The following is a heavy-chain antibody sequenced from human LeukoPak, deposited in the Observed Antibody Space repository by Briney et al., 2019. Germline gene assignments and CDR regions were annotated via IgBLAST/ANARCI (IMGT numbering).Heavy chain of an antibody. J-gene: IGHJ6*03. D-gene: IGHD2-15*01. V-gene: IGHV1-24*01. CDR2: FDAEDGEA. CDR3: ATASVGYCSGGSCYTDYYYYYMDV. CDR1: GYTLTELS. Sequence: ASVKVSCKVSGYTLTELSMHWVRQAPGKGLEWMGGFDAEDGEAINAQKFQGRVTMTEDTSTDTAYMELSSLRSEDTAVYYCATASVGYCSGGSCYTDYYYYYMDVWGKGTTVTVSS.